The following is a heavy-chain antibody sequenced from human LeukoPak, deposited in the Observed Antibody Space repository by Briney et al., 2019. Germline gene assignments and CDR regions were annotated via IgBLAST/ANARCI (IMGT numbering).Heavy chain of an antibody. CDR3: ARVSLGASEYFDY. CDR1: GGSISSYY. V-gene: IGHV4-59*01. CDR2: IYYSGST. D-gene: IGHD1-26*01. J-gene: IGHJ4*02. Sequence: SETLSLTCTVSGGSISSYYWNWIRQPPGKGLEWIGYIYYSGSTNYNPSLKSRVTISVDTSKNQFSLKLSSVTATDTAVYYCARVSLGASEYFDYWGQGTLVTVSS.